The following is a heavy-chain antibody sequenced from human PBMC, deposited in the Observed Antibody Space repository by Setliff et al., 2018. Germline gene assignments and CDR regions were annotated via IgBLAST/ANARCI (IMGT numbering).Heavy chain of an antibody. J-gene: IGHJ1*01. CDR1: GGSISRSSYY. CDR2: VYYSGYT. Sequence: SETLSLTCTVSGGSISRSSYYWGWIRQAPGKGMEWIGSVYYSGYTYYKPSLQSRVTMSVDTSKNQFSLKLTSVTAADTAVYYCARVDFTMIQGVIGHWGQGTLVTVSS. D-gene: IGHD3-10*01. CDR3: ARVDFTMIQGVIGH. V-gene: IGHV4-39*07.